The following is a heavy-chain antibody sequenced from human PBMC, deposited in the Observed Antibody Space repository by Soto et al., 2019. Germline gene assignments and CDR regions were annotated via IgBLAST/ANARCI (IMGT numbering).Heavy chain of an antibody. CDR2: ISGSGGST. Sequence: EVQLLESGGGLVQPGGSLRLSCAASGFTFSNYAMSWVRQAPGKGLAWVSGISGSGGSTYYADSVKGRFTISRDNSKNTVYMQMNSLRAEDTAVYYCAKGPGIVVVPTAMSWGQGTLVTVSS. V-gene: IGHV3-23*01. CDR1: GFTFSNYA. D-gene: IGHD2-2*01. CDR3: AKGPGIVVVPTAMS. J-gene: IGHJ5*02.